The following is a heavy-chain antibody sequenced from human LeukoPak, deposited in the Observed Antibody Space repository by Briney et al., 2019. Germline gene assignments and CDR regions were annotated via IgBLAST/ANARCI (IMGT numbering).Heavy chain of an antibody. J-gene: IGHJ3*02. D-gene: IGHD2-2*01. CDR2: IYYSGST. Sequence: SETLSLTCTVSGGSISSYYWSWIRQPPGKGLEWIGYIYYSGSTNYNPSLKSRVTISVDTSKNQFSLKLSSVTAADTAVYYCARRGPLYCSSTSCNAFDIWGQGTMVTVSS. V-gene: IGHV4-59*08. CDR1: GGSISSYY. CDR3: ARRGPLYCSSTSCNAFDI.